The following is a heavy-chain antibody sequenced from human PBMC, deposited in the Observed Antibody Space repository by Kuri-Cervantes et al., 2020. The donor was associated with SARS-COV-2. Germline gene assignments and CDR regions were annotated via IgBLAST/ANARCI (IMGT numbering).Heavy chain of an antibody. D-gene: IGHD6-6*01. Sequence: GESLKISCAASGFTFSSYSMNWVRQAPGKGLEWVSYISSSSSTIYYADSVKGRFTISRDNAKNSLYLQMNSLRAEDTAVYYCARDRGKIAARSYYYHGIDYWGQGTTVTVSS. CDR2: ISSSSSTI. V-gene: IGHV3-48*04. CDR1: GFTFSSYS. CDR3: ARDRGKIAARSYYYHGIDY. J-gene: IGHJ6*02.